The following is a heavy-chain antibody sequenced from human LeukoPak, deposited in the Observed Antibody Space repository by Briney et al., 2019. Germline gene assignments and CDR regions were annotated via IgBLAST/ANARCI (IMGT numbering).Heavy chain of an antibody. V-gene: IGHV4-34*01. CDR3: ARRRWSSSSVIGY. CDR2: INHSGST. J-gene: IGHJ4*02. D-gene: IGHD6-6*01. Sequence: ASETLSLTCGVNGGSLSGYYWIRIRQTPTQELEWIGEINHSGSTNYNPSFKSRVTISVDTAKNQFYLSLTSLTAADTAVYYCARRRWSSSSVIGYWGRGTRVTVSP. CDR1: GGSLSGYY.